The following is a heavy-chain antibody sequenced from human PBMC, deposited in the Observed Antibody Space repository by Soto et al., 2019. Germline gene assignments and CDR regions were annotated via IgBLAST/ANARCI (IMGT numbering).Heavy chain of an antibody. CDR1: GGSISSYY. D-gene: IGHD3-16*01. J-gene: IGHJ4*02. CDR2: IYYSGST. Sequence: QVQLQESGPGLVKPSETLSLTCTVSGGSISSYYWSWIRQPPGKGLEWIGYIYYSGSTNYNPSLKRRVPVSVDTSKSQFSLKLSSVTAADTAVYYCARVWGYAFDYWGQGTLVTVSS. V-gene: IGHV4-59*01. CDR3: ARVWGYAFDY.